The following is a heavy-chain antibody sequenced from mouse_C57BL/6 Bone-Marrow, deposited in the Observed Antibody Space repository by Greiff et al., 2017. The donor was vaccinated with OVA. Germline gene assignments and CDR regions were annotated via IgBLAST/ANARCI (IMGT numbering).Heavy chain of an antibody. Sequence: QVQLQQSGAELARPGASVKLSCKASGYTFTSYGISWVKQRTGQGLEWIGEIYPRSGNTYYNEKFKGKATLTADKSSSTAYMELRSLTSEDSAVYFCASSNYYGRFDVWGTGTTVTVSS. CDR3: ASSNYYGRFDV. D-gene: IGHD1-2*01. J-gene: IGHJ1*03. CDR1: GYTFTSYG. CDR2: IYPRSGNT. V-gene: IGHV1-81*01.